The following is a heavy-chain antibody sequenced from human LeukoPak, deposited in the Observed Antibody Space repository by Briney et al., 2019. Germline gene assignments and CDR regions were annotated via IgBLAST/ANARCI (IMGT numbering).Heavy chain of an antibody. Sequence: XGSLRLSCVASGFTFSSHTMTWARQAPGKGLEWVSRVRGNGGDTDYADSVKGRFTICRDNSKNTLYLQMNSLRAEDAALYYCARGEYSSSWYAEYFQHWGQGTLVTVSS. V-gene: IGHV3-23*01. CDR1: GFTFSSHT. CDR2: VRGNGGDT. D-gene: IGHD6-13*01. J-gene: IGHJ1*01. CDR3: ARGEYSSSWYAEYFQH.